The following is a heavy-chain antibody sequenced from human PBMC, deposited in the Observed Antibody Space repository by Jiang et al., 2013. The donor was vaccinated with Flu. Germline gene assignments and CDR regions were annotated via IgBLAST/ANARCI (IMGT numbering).Heavy chain of an antibody. CDR1: GYSFTSYW. J-gene: IGHJ6*04. Sequence: SGYSFTSYWISWVRQMPGKGLEWMGRVDPSDSYTNYSPSFQGHVTISADKSISTAYLQWSSLKASDTAMYYCARTTTVTTNYYGMDVWGKGTTVTVSS. D-gene: IGHD4-11*01. CDR2: VDPSDSYT. V-gene: IGHV5-10-1*01. CDR3: ARTTTVTTNYYGMDV.